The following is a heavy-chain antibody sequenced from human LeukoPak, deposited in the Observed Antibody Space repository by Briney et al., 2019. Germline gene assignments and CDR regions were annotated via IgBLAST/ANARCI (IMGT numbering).Heavy chain of an antibody. J-gene: IGHJ4*02. D-gene: IGHD2-2*01. V-gene: IGHV3-30*18. CDR2: ISYDGSNK. CDR3: AKDYADIVVVPAAISMAGQPDY. Sequence: GGSLRLSCAASGFTFSSYSMNWVRQAPGKGLEWVAVISYDGSNKYYADSVKGRFTISRDNSKNTLYLQMNSLRAEDTAVYYCAKDYADIVVVPAAISMAGQPDYWGQGTLVTVSS. CDR1: GFTFSSYS.